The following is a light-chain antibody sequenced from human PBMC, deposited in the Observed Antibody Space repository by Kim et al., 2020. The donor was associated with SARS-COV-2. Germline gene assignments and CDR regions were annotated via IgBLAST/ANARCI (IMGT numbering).Light chain of an antibody. J-gene: IGLJ1*01. Sequence: AVGQTVRITYQGDSLRNYYASLYQQKPGQAPLLVIYSNNNRPSGFPDRFSGSSSGNTASLTITGAQAEDEADYYCNSRDSCGNHQVFGTGTKSPS. CDR2: SNN. V-gene: IGLV3-19*01. CDR3: NSRDSCGNHQV. CDR1: SLRNYY.